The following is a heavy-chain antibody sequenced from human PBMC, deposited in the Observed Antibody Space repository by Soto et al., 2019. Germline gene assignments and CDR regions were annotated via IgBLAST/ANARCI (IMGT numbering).Heavy chain of an antibody. J-gene: IGHJ4*02. CDR3: AKDWARGFRYSFDY. CDR1: GFTFDDYS. CDR2: IGASGTIT. V-gene: IGHV3-23*01. D-gene: IGHD3-10*01. Sequence: VQLLESGGGLSQPGGSLRLSCVGSGFTFDDYSMSWGRQAPGKGLEWVSCIGASGTITYYAEAVKGRFRISRDNSKKTLYLEMNGLRAYDTATYYCAKDWARGFRYSFDYWGQGSLVAVSS.